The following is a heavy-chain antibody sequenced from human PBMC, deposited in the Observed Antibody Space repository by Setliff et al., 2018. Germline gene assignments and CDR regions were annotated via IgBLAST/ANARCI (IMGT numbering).Heavy chain of an antibody. Sequence: ASVKVSCKVFGYALNSYYIHWGRQAPGLGLEWMGAINPIDDGSMYAQKFQGRVTMTTDPSTSTVYMEVSGLRSGDTAVYYCARINFYVSSGHYYAPDYWGQGTTVTVSS. V-gene: IGHV1-46*02. CDR1: GYALNSYY. J-gene: IGHJ4*02. CDR2: INPIDDGS. CDR3: ARINFYVSSGHYYAPDY. D-gene: IGHD3-22*01.